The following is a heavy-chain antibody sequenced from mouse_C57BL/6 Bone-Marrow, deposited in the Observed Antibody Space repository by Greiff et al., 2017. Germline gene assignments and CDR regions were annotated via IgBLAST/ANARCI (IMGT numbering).Heavy chain of an antibody. CDR3: SRSDDCDVAMDG. J-gene: IGHJ4*01. CDR2: ISSGSSTI. D-gene: IGHD2-4*01. V-gene: IGHV5-17*01. Sequence: EVKLVESGGGLVKPGGSLKLSCAASGFTFSDYGMHWVRQAPEKGLEWVAYISSGSSTIYYADKVKGRFTISRDNAKNTLFLQMTRLRSEDTAMYYCSRSDDCDVAMDGWGQVTSVTVST. CDR1: GFTFSDYG.